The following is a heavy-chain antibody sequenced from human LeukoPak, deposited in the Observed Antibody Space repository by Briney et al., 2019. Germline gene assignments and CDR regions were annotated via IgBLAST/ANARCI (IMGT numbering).Heavy chain of an antibody. CDR1: GYSFTRNW. J-gene: IGHJ2*01. D-gene: IGHD4-23*01. Sequence: GESLKISCKGSGYSFTRNWIGWVRQMPGKGLEWMGIIYPGDSGTRYSPSFQGQVTISADKSINTAYLQWSSLKASDTAMYYCARRVVNNRNWYFNLWGRGTLVTVSS. CDR2: IYPGDSGT. V-gene: IGHV5-51*01. CDR3: ARRVVNNRNWYFNL.